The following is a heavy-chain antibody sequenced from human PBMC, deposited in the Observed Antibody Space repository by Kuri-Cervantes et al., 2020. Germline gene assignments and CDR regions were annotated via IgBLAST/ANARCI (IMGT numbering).Heavy chain of an antibody. CDR3: AKEALAVTSYYYGMDV. D-gene: IGHD6-19*01. CDR1: GFTFDDYA. Sequence: SLNLSCAASGFTFDDYAMHWVRQAPGKGLEWVSGISWNSGSIGYADSVKGRFTISRDNAKNYLYLQMNSLRAEDTALYYCAKEALAVTSYYYGMDVWGQGTTVTVSS. J-gene: IGHJ6*02. V-gene: IGHV3-9*01. CDR2: ISWNSGSI.